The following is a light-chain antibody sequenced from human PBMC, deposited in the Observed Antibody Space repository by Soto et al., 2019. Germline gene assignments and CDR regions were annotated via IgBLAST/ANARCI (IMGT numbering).Light chain of an antibody. Sequence: DIQMTQSPSSLSASVGDRVTITCRASQAISNYLTWYQQKPGKVPKVLIYDAATLQSGVPSRLSGSGSGTDFTLTISSLQPEDVATYYCQKYNSAPHTFGGGTKVEIK. J-gene: IGKJ4*01. CDR3: QKYNSAPHT. CDR2: DAA. CDR1: QAISNY. V-gene: IGKV1-27*01.